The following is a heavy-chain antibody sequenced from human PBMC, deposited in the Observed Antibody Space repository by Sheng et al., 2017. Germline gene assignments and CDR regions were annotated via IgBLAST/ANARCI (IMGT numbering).Heavy chain of an antibody. D-gene: IGHD2-8*01. CDR3: ARDRSPLIRAFDI. J-gene: IGHJ3*02. V-gene: IGHV4-59*01. CDR2: IYYSGST. CDR1: GGSISSYY. Sequence: QVQLQESGPGLVKPSETLSLTCTVSGGSISSYYWSWIRQPPGKGLEWIGYIYYSGSTNYNPSLKSRVTLSADMSKNQFSLKLRSVTAADTAVYYCARDRSPLIRAFDIWGQGTMVTVSS.